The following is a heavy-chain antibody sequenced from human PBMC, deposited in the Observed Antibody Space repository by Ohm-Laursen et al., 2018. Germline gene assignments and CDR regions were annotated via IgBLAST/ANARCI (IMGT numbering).Heavy chain of an antibody. CDR2: INPSGATT. J-gene: IGHJ4*02. CDR1: GHTFTSYY. V-gene: IGHV1-46*01. D-gene: IGHD6-13*01. CDR3: ARDIAAVTPLDY. Sequence: ASVKVSCKASGHTFTSYYMHWVRQAPGQGLEWMGIINPSGATTTYAQKFQGRVTMTSDTSTSTVYMELGSLRSEDTAVYYCARDIAAVTPLDYWGQGTLVTVSS.